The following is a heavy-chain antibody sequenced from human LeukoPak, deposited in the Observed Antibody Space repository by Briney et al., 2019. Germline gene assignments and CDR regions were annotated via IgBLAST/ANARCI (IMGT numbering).Heavy chain of an antibody. CDR3: ARGDYNWNYDGYYYYYGMDV. CDR2: IYYSGST. Sequence: SETLSLTCTVSGGSISSSSYYWGWIRQPPGKGLEWIGSIYYSGSTYYNPSLKSRVTISVDTSKNQFSLKLSSVTAADTAVYYCARGDYNWNYDGYYYYYGMDVWGQGTTVTVSS. V-gene: IGHV4-39*07. D-gene: IGHD1-7*01. CDR1: GGSISSSSYY. J-gene: IGHJ6*02.